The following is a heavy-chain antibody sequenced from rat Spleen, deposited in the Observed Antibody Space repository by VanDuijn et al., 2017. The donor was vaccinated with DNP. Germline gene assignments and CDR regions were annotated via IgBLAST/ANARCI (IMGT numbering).Heavy chain of an antibody. CDR1: GFSLTNYS. V-gene: IGHV2-70*01. J-gene: IGHJ4*01. CDR3: ARYYGYNYYAMDA. CDR2: MWYDGDT. Sequence: QVQLKESGPGLVQPSETLSLTCTVSGFSLTNYSVTWVRQPSGKGPEWMGRMWYDGDTDYNVAVKSRLSISRDTSKNQVFLKMNSLQTEDTAMYFCARYYGYNYYAMDAWGQGSSVTVSS. D-gene: IGHD1-9*01.